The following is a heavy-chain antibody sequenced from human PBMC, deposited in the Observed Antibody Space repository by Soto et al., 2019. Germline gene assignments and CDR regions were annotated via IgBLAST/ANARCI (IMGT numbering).Heavy chain of an antibody. CDR1: GFSFDTYG. V-gene: IGHV3-30*18. D-gene: IGHD4-4*01. Sequence: PGGSLRLSCAASGFSFDTYGMHWVRQAPGKGLEWVAAVSFDSKNKYYIDSVEGRFTISRDNSKNMLYLQMNSLRREDTAVYYCAKESVESTYSYYGMDVWGPGTKVTVSS. J-gene: IGHJ6*02. CDR2: VSFDSKNK. CDR3: AKESVESTYSYYGMDV.